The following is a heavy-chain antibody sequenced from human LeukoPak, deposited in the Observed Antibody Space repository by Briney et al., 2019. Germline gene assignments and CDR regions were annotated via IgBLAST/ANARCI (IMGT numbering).Heavy chain of an antibody. CDR1: GYTFINYD. D-gene: IGHD2-2*01. CDR2: MNPNNGHT. Sequence: ASVKVSCKASGYTFINYDINWVRQATGQGLEWMGWMNPNNGHTGYAQKFQGRVTMTRSTSTSTAYMELSSLTSDDTAVYYCVAAWLCDDASCRLRTGFDPWGQGTLVTVSS. J-gene: IGHJ5*02. V-gene: IGHV1-8*01. CDR3: VAAWLCDDASCRLRTGFDP.